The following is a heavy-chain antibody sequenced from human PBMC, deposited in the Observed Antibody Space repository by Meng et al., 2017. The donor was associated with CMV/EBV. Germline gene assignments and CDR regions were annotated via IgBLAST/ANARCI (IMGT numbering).Heavy chain of an antibody. J-gene: IGHJ4*02. CDR3: ATEPCSSSSEGDY. CDR1: GFTFSNAW. Sequence: GESLKISCAASGFTFSNAWMSWVRQAPGKGLEWASVIYSGGSSTYYADSVKGRFTISRDNSKNTLYPQMNSLRAEDTAVYYCATEPCSSSSEGDYWGQGTLVTVSS. D-gene: IGHD6-6*01. CDR2: IYSGGSST. V-gene: IGHV3-23*03.